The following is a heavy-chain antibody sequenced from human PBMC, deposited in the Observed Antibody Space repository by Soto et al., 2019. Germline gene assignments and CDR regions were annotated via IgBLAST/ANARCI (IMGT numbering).Heavy chain of an antibody. D-gene: IGHD2-21*02. CDR1: GGAFSSYA. J-gene: IGHJ4*02. Sequence: SVKDFFKASGGAFSSYAISLVRQAPGQGLEWMGGIIPIFGTANYAQKFQGRVTITADESTSTAYMELSSLRSEDTAVYYCARDGSAYCGGDCYFVYWGQGTMVTVSS. CDR3: ARDGSAYCGGDCYFVY. V-gene: IGHV1-69*13. CDR2: IIPIFGTA.